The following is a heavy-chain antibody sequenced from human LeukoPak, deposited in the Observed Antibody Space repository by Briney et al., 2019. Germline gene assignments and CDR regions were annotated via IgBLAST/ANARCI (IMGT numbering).Heavy chain of an antibody. CDR2: IYYSGST. J-gene: IGHJ6*02. Sequence: SETLSLTCTVSGGSISSSSYYWGWIRQPPGKGLEWIGSIYYSGSTYYNPSLKSRVTISVDTSKNQFSLKLSSVTAADTAVYYCATVDRTHYYGMDVWGQGTTVTVSS. CDR1: GGSISSSSYY. V-gene: IGHV4-39*07. D-gene: IGHD1-1*01. CDR3: ATVDRTHYYGMDV.